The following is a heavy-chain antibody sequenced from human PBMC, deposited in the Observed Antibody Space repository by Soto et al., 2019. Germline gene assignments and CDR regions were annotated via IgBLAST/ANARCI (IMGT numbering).Heavy chain of an antibody. Sequence: GGSLRLSCAASGFTFNHYAMSWVRQAPGKGLEWVSTIIANGGTFYADSVKGRFTISRDNSKNTVYLQMSSLRVEDTAIYYCAXDYTVAADPSSVILFDYWGQGALVTVSS. J-gene: IGHJ4*02. D-gene: IGHD2-15*01. CDR2: IIANGGT. CDR3: AXDYTVAADPSSVILFDY. CDR1: GFTFNHYA. V-gene: IGHV3-23*01.